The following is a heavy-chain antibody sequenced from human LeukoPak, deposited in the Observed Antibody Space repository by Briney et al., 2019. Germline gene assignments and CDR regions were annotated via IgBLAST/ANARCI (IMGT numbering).Heavy chain of an antibody. CDR1: GYTFTGYY. Sequence: ASVKVSCKASGYTFTGYYVHWVRQAPGQGLEWMGWINPNRGGTNYAQMFQGRVTMTRDTSISTAYMELSRLRSDDTAVYYCARDALLLWFGGFSDQTPNWYFDLWGRGTLVTVSS. D-gene: IGHD3-10*01. V-gene: IGHV1-2*02. CDR2: INPNRGGT. J-gene: IGHJ2*01. CDR3: ARDALLLWFGGFSDQTPNWYFDL.